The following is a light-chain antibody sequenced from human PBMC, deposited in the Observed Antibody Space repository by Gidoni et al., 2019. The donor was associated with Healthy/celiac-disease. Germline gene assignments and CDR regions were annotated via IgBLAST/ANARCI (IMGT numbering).Light chain of an antibody. CDR1: SSDVGGYNY. J-gene: IGLJ3*02. CDR3: SSYTSSSTRV. V-gene: IGLV2-14*01. Sequence: QSALTQPASVSGSPGQSIPISCTGTSSDVGGYNYVSWYQHHPCKAPKLMIYEVSNRPSGVPDRFSGSKSGNTASLTISGLQAEDEADYYCSSYTSSSTRVFGGGTKLTVL. CDR2: EVS.